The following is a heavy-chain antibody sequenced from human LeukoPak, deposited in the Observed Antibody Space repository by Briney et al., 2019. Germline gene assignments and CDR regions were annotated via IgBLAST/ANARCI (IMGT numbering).Heavy chain of an antibody. CDR2: FYTSGTT. D-gene: IGHD3-3*01. V-gene: IGHV4-4*07. CDR3: ARRTIFGVVTKTPNWFDP. Sequence: PSETLSLTCTVSGASISAYFWSWIRQPAGKGREWIGHFYTSGTTNYNPSLKSRVTMSVDTSKNQFSLKLSSVTAADTAVYYCARRTIFGVVTKTPNWFDPWGQGTLVTVSS. J-gene: IGHJ5*02. CDR1: GASISAYF.